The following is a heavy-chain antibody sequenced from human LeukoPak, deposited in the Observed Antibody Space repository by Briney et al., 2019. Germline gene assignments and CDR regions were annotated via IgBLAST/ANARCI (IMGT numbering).Heavy chain of an antibody. CDR2: IKQDGSEK. Sequence: PGGSLRLSCAASGFTFSSYGMHWVRQAPGKGLEWVANIKQDGSEKYYVDSVKGRFTISRDNAKNSLYLQMNSLRAEDTAVYYCARDRWAEWEITEAIDYWGQGTLVTVSS. D-gene: IGHD1-26*01. V-gene: IGHV3-7*01. CDR3: ARDRWAEWEITEAIDY. CDR1: GFTFSSYG. J-gene: IGHJ4*02.